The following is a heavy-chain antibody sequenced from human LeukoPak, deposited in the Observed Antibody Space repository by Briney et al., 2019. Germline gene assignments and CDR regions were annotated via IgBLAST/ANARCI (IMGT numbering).Heavy chain of an antibody. CDR1: GGSIDNYY. J-gene: IGHJ4*02. V-gene: IGHV4-59*08. D-gene: IGHD3-22*01. Sequence: PSETLSLTCTVSGGSIDNYYWSWVRQPPGEGLEWIAYIYYSGSTNYNPSLKSRVTISVDTSKNQFSLRLNSVTAADTAVYYCARFSKYYDSSIQYLDYWGQGILVTVSS. CDR3: ARFSKYYDSSIQYLDY. CDR2: IYYSGST.